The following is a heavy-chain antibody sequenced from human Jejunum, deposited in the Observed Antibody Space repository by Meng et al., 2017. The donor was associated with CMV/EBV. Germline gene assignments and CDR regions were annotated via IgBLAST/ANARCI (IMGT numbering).Heavy chain of an antibody. J-gene: IGHJ4*02. D-gene: IGHD3-22*01. CDR1: GFTVSSYW. V-gene: IGHV3-74*01. Sequence: AASGFTVSSYWMRWVRQAPGAGLVWVSRINSAGSTTYYADSVKGRFTISRDNAKNTLYLQMNSLRAEDTAVYYCARGHSSGYYYPDWGQGTLVTVSS. CDR2: INSAGSTT. CDR3: ARGHSSGYYYPD.